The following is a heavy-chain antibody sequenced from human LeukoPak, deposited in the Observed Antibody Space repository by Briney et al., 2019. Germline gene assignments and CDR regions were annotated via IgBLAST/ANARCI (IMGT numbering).Heavy chain of an antibody. V-gene: IGHV4-39*01. CDR3: ARQGSGGRAFDI. CDR1: GGSGSSDTYY. J-gene: IGHJ3*02. Sequence: SETLSLTCSVSGGSGSSDTYYWGWIRQPPGKGLEWIGSIYYTGSIYSNPSLKSRVSISVDTSKNQFSLKLSSVTAADTAMYYCARQGSGGRAFDIWGQGTMVTVSS. CDR2: IYYTGSI.